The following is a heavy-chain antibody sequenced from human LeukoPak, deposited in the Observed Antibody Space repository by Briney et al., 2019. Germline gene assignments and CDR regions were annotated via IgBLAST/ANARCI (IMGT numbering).Heavy chain of an antibody. V-gene: IGHV3-23*01. D-gene: IGHD3-9*01. CDR2: ISGSGGST. Sequence: GGSLRLSCAASGFTFSSYAMSWVRQAPGKGLEWVSAISGSGGSTYYADSVKGRCTISRDNSKNTLYLQMNSLRAEDTAVYYCAKDTYYDILTGYRYTEYFQHWGQGTLVTVSS. J-gene: IGHJ1*01. CDR3: AKDTYYDILTGYRYTEYFQH. CDR1: GFTFSSYA.